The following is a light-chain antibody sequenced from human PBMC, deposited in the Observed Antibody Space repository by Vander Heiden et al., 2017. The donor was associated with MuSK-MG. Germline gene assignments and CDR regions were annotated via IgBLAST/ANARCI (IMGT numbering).Light chain of an antibody. V-gene: IGLV2-11*01. Sequence: QSALTQPRSVSGSPGQSVTISCTGTSSDVGGYNYVSWYQQHPGKAPKLMIYDVSKRPSGVPDRFSGSKSGKTASLTISGLQAEDEAYYYCCSYAGSVVFGTGTKVTVL. CDR1: SSDVGGYNY. CDR2: DVS. CDR3: CSYAGSVV. J-gene: IGLJ1*01.